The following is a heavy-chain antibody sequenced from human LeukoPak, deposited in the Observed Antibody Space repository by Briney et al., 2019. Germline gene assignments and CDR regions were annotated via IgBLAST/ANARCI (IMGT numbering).Heavy chain of an antibody. Sequence: SETLSLTCTVSGGSISSYYLSWIRQPPGKGLEWIGYIYYSGSTNYNPSLKSRVTISVDTSKNQFSLKLSSVTAADTAVYYCARVLGSGSYYDGPDYYYMDVWGKGTTVTVSS. CDR3: ARVLGSGSYYDGPDYYYMDV. CDR2: IYYSGST. V-gene: IGHV4-59*01. CDR1: GGSISSYY. D-gene: IGHD3-10*01. J-gene: IGHJ6*03.